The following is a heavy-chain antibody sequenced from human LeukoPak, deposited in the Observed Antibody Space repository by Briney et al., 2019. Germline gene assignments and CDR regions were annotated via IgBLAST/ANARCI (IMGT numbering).Heavy chain of an antibody. D-gene: IGHD3-10*01. CDR2: IYHSGGT. Sequence: SETLSHTCTVSGGSINDASWNWIRQPPGQGLEWIGYIYHSGGTNYNPSLKSRVTISLDTSKNQFSLKLSSVTAADTAVYYCARVGTYYQSLDSWGQGTLVTVSS. CDR3: ARVGTYYQSLDS. CDR1: GGSINDAS. V-gene: IGHV4-59*01. J-gene: IGHJ4*02.